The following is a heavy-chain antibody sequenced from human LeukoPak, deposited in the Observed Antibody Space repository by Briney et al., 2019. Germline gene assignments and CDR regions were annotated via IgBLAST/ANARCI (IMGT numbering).Heavy chain of an antibody. V-gene: IGHV3-48*01. J-gene: IGHJ6*03. CDR2: ISSSSSTI. CDR3: ARDLDYYYYYMDV. Sequence: GGSLRLSCAASGFTFSNAWMSWVRQAPGKGLEWVSYISSSSSTIYYADSVKGRFTISRDNAKNSLYLQMNSLGAEDTAVYYCARDLDYYYYYMDVRGKGTTVTVSS. CDR1: GFTFSNAW.